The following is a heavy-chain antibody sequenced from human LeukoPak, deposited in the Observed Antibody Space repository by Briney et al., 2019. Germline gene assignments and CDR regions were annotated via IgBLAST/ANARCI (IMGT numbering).Heavy chain of an antibody. V-gene: IGHV1-46*01. CDR3: ARGRGIVGAPDAFDI. J-gene: IGHJ3*02. CDR2: INPSGGST. CDR1: GYTFTSYY. Sequence: ASVKVSCKASGYTFTSYYMHWVRQAPGQGLEWMGIINPSGGSTSYAQKFQGRVTMTRDTSTSTVYMELSSLRSEDTAVYYCARGRGIVGAPDAFDIWGQGTMVTVSS. D-gene: IGHD1-26*01.